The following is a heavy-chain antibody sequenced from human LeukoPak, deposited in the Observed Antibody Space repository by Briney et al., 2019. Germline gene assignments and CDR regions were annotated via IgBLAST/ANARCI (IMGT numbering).Heavy chain of an antibody. J-gene: IGHJ6*03. CDR2: IYTSGST. D-gene: IGHD3-3*01. V-gene: IGHV4-61*02. CDR1: GGSISSGSYY. CDR3: ARDLEWYYYYMDV. Sequence: SETLSLTCTVSGGSISSGSYYWSWIRQPAGKVLEWIGRIYTSGSTNYNPSLKSRVTISVDTSKNQFSLKLSSVTAADTAVYYCARDLEWYYYYMDVWGKGTTVTVSS.